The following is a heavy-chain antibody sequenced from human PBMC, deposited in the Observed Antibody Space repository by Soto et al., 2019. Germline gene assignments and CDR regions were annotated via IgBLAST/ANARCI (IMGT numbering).Heavy chain of an antibody. D-gene: IGHD6-19*01. J-gene: IGHJ5*02. V-gene: IGHV3-74*01. CDR2: INSDGSST. CDR1: GFTFSSYW. Sequence: GGSLRLSCAASGFTFSSYWMHWVRQAPGKGLVWVSRINSDGSSTSYADSVKGRFTISRDNAKNTLYLQMNSLRAEDTAVYYCARGRVADSLKRTNWFDPWGQGPLVTVSS. CDR3: ARGRVADSLKRTNWFDP.